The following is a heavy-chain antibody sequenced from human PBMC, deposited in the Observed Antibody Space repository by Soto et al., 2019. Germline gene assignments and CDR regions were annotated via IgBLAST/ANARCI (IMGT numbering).Heavy chain of an antibody. CDR1: GYNFVNHG. Sequence: QVQLVQSGPEVMKPGASVKVSCKTSGYNFVNHGISWVRQAPGRGLEWLGWISGHNGATKYGKRLQGRVTMTIDTSTTTGYMELRSLRSDDTAVYYCARDLYPLAYYFDYWGQGTLVTVSS. CDR3: ARDLYPLAYYFDY. CDR2: ISGHNGAT. V-gene: IGHV1-18*04. J-gene: IGHJ4*02.